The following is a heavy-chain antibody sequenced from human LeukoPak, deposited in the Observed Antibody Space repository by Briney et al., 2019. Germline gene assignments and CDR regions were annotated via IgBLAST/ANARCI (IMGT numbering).Heavy chain of an antibody. CDR3: ASSVGATTAGFDY. Sequence: PSETLSLTCAVSGASISSSNWWSWVRRSPGKGLEWIGYIYYSGSTYYNPSLKSRVTISVDTSKNQFSLKLSSVTAADTAVYYCASSVGATTAGFDYWGQGTLVTVSS. V-gene: IGHV4-4*02. J-gene: IGHJ4*02. D-gene: IGHD1-26*01. CDR2: IYYSGST. CDR1: GASISSSNW.